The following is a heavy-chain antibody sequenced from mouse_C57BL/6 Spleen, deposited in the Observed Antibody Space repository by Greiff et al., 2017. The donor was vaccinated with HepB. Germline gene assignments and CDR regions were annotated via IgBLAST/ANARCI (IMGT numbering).Heavy chain of an antibody. Sequence: VKLMESGPELVKPGASVKISCKASGYAFSSSWMNWVKQRPGKGLEWIGRIYPGDGDTNYNGKFKGKATLTADKSSSTAYMQLSSLTSEDSAVYFCARRLTGTTYFDYWGQGTTLTVSS. V-gene: IGHV1-82*01. CDR3: ARRLTGTTYFDY. D-gene: IGHD4-1*01. CDR2: IYPGDGDT. CDR1: GYAFSSSW. J-gene: IGHJ2*01.